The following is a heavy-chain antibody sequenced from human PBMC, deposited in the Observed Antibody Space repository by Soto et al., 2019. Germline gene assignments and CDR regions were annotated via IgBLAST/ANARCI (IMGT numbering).Heavy chain of an antibody. Sequence: QVQLVQSGAEVKKPGASVKVSCKASGYTFTSYGISWVRQAPGQGLEWMGWISAYNGNTNYAPKLQGRVTMTTDTSTSTAYMELRSLRSDDTAVYYCAREGYYDSSGYQYGMDVWGQGTMVTVSS. D-gene: IGHD3-22*01. CDR1: GYTFTSYG. CDR3: AREGYYDSSGYQYGMDV. J-gene: IGHJ6*02. V-gene: IGHV1-18*01. CDR2: ISAYNGNT.